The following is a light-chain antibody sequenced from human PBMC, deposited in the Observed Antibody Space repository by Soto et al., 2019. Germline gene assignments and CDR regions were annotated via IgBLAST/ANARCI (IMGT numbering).Light chain of an antibody. J-gene: IGLJ1*01. CDR1: SSDVGGYNY. CDR3: SSYTSRSNHDYV. Sequence: QSALTQPASVSGSPGQSITISCTGTSSDVGGYNYVSWYQQHPGKAPKLMIYEVSNRPSGVSNRFSGSKSGNTASLTISGLQAEDEADYYCSSYTSRSNHDYVFGSGTKVTVL. CDR2: EVS. V-gene: IGLV2-14*01.